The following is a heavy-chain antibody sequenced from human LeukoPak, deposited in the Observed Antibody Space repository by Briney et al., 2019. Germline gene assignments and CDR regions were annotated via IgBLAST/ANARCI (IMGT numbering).Heavy chain of an antibody. CDR2: TIPIFGTA. J-gene: IGHJ4*02. CDR1: GGTFSSYA. Sequence: SVKVSCKASGGTFSSYAISWVRQAPGQGLEWMGGTIPIFGTANYAQKFQGRVTITADESTSTAYMELSSLRSEDTAVYYCAREDPLVGAFDYWGQGTLVTVSS. CDR3: AREDPLVGAFDY. D-gene: IGHD1-26*01. V-gene: IGHV1-69*01.